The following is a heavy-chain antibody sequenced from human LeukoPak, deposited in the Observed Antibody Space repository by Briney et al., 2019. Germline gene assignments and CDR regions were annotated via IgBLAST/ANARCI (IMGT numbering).Heavy chain of an antibody. Sequence: SETLSLTCAVYGGSFSGYYWSWIRQPPGKGLEWIGEINHSGSTNYSPSLKSRVAISVDKSKNQFSLKLSSVTAADTAVYYCASLLNYYDSSGHAFSDYWGQGTLVTVSS. J-gene: IGHJ4*02. CDR3: ASLLNYYDSSGHAFSDY. CDR2: INHSGST. D-gene: IGHD3-22*01. CDR1: GGSFSGYY. V-gene: IGHV4-34*01.